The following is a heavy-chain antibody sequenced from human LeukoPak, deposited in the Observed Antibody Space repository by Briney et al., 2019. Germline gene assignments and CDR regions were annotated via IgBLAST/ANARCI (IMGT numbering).Heavy chain of an antibody. D-gene: IGHD3-22*01. J-gene: IGHJ6*03. CDR1: RFTFEDYG. V-gene: IGHV3-20*04. CDR2: INWNGGST. CDR3: AREGYDSSVVDYYYMDV. Sequence: GGTLRLSCAACRFTFEDYGMSWVRQAPGRGLEWVFGINWNGGSTGYADSVKCRFTISRDNAKNSLYLQMNSLRAEDTALYYCAREGYDSSVVDYYYMDVWGKGTTVTVSS.